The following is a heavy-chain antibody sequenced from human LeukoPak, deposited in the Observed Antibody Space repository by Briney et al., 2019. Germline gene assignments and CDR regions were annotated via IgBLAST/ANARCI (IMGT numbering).Heavy chain of an antibody. J-gene: IGHJ6*03. V-gene: IGHV1-2*02. D-gene: IGHD5-24*01. CDR2: INPNSGGT. Sequence: ASVKVSCKASGYTFTGYYMHWVRQAPGQGLEWMGWINPNSGGTNYAQKFQGRVTMTRDTSISTAYMGLSRLRSDDTAVYYCARVKRSRDGYNPYMDVWGKGTTVTVSS. CDR1: GYTFTGYY. CDR3: ARVKRSRDGYNPYMDV.